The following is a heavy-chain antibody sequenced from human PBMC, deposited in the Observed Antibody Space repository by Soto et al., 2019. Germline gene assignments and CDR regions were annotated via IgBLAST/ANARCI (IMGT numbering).Heavy chain of an antibody. CDR1: GFTFSSYG. Sequence: QVQLVESGGGVVQPGRSLRLSCAASGFTFSSYGMHWVRQAPGKGLEWVAVISYDGSNKYYADSVKGRFTISRDNSKNXLYLQMNSLRAEDTAVYYCAKEMVRGVGYYYGMDVWGQGTTVTVSS. CDR2: ISYDGSNK. J-gene: IGHJ6*02. D-gene: IGHD3-10*01. CDR3: AKEMVRGVGYYYGMDV. V-gene: IGHV3-30*18.